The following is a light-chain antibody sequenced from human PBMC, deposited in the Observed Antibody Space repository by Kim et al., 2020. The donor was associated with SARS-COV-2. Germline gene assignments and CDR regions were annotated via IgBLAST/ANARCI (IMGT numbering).Light chain of an antibody. V-gene: IGKV1-39*01. J-gene: IGKJ5*01. Sequence: DIQMTQSPSSLSASLGAGVTITCRASQSISSYLNWYQQKPGKAPKLLIYAASSLQSGVPSRFSGSGSGTDFTLTISSLQPEDFATYYCQQSYSTPITFGQGTRLEIK. CDR3: QQSYSTPIT. CDR1: QSISSY. CDR2: AAS.